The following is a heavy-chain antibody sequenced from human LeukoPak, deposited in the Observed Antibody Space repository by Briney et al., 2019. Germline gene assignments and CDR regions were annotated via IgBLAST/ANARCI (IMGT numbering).Heavy chain of an antibody. J-gene: IGHJ4*02. CDR1: GYSFTSYW. CDR3: ARHPRIYCSGGSCYQYYFDY. Sequence: GESLKISCKGSGYSFTSYWIGCVPQRPGKGREWRWILYPGDSDTRYSPSFQGQVTISGDKSISTAYLQWSSLKASDTAMYYCARHPRIYCSGGSCYQYYFDYWGQGTLVTVSS. D-gene: IGHD2-15*01. CDR2: LYPGDSDT. V-gene: IGHV5-51*01.